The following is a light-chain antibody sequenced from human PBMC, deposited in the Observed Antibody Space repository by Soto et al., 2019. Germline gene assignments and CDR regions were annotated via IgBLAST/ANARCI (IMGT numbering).Light chain of an antibody. CDR2: DAS. CDR1: QDISNY. J-gene: IGKJ5*01. CDR3: QLYDNLPPLT. V-gene: IGKV1-33*01. Sequence: DIQMTQSPSSLSASVGDRATITCQASQDISNYLNWYQQKPGKAPKHLFYDASNLETAGPSRFSGTGSGADFTFAIISLQPQDIATYYCQLYDNLPPLTFGRGTRLEIK.